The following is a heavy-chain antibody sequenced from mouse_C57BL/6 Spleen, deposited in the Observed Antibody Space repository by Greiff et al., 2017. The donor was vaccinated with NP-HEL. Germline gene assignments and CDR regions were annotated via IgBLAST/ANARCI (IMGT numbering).Heavy chain of an antibody. CDR1: GFTFSNYW. J-gene: IGHJ3*01. Sequence: EVKLVESGGGLVQPGGSMKLSCVASGFTFSNYWMNWVRQSPEKGLEWVAQIRLKSDNYATHYAESVKGRFTISRDDSKSSVYLQMNNLRAEDTGIYYCTGYCGSRSFAYWGQGTLVTVSA. V-gene: IGHV6-3*01. CDR3: TGYCGSRSFAY. D-gene: IGHD1-1*01. CDR2: IRLKSDNYAT.